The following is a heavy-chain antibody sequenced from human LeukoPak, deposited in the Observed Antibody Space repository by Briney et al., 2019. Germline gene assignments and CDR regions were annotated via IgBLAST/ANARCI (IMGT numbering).Heavy chain of an antibody. V-gene: IGHV1-46*01. D-gene: IGHD5-18*01. CDR1: GYTFTSYY. CDR2: INPSGGNT. Sequence: ASVKVSCKASGYTFTSYYMHWVRQAPGQGLEWMGIINPSGGNTSYAQKFQGRVTMTRDTSTSTVYMELSSLRSEDTAVYYCASLSNRHSSYGYWGQGTLVTVSS. CDR3: ASLSNRHSSYGY. J-gene: IGHJ4*02.